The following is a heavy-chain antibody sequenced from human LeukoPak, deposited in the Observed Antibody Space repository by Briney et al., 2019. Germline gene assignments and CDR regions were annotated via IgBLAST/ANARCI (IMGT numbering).Heavy chain of an antibody. CDR2: INPNTGGT. J-gene: IGHJ4*02. Sequence: ASLKVSCKASGYVFVDYYVHWVRQAPGQGLEWMGRINPNTGGTKYAQKFQGRVTVTADTSISTAYMELSRLRSDDTAVYYCARPDIVATYFDYWGQGTLVTVSS. CDR3: ARPDIVATYFDY. CDR1: GYVFVDYY. V-gene: IGHV1-2*02. D-gene: IGHD5-12*01.